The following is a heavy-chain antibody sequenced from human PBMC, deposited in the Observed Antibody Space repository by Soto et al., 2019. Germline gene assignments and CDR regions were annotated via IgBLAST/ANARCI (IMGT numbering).Heavy chain of an antibody. Sequence: QPGGSLRLSCEGSGFTFGNYAMTWVRQRPGKGLEWVSAPSGSATNTYDADYVKVRFTISRDNSKNTMHLQMNSLRAEDTAVYYCAKWARDIVVVPAAMNLAIDYWGQGTLVTVSS. CDR1: GFTFGNYA. V-gene: IGHV3-23*01. CDR2: PSGSATNT. CDR3: AKWARDIVVVPAAMNLAIDY. D-gene: IGHD2-2*01. J-gene: IGHJ4*02.